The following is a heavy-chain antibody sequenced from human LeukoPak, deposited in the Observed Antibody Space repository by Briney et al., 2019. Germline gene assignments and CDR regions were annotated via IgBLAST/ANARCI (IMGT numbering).Heavy chain of an antibody. J-gene: IGHJ6*02. CDR1: GGSISSGGYY. CDR2: IHYNGST. V-gene: IGHV4-31*03. Sequence: SETLSLTCTVSGGSISSGGYYWSWIRQHPGKGLEWIGYIHYNGSTYYNPSLKSRVTISVDTSKNQFSLKLSSVTAADTAVYYCARFAAGYYYYYYGMDVWGQGTTVTVSS. D-gene: IGHD6-13*01. CDR3: ARFAAGYYYYYYGMDV.